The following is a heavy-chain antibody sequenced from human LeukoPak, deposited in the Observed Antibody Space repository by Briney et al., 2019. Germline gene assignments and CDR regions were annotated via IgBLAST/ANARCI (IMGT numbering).Heavy chain of an antibody. CDR1: GGTFSSYA. CDR2: IIPILGIA. J-gene: IGHJ4*02. V-gene: IGHV1-69*04. D-gene: IGHD3-10*01. CDR3: AREGPLGYYGSGSYPLPY. Sequence: GSSVKVSCKASGGTFSSYAISWVRQAPGQGLEWMGRIIPILGIANYAQKFQGRVTITADKSTSTAYMELSSLRSEDTAVYYCAREGPLGYYGSGSYPLPYWGQGTLVTVSS.